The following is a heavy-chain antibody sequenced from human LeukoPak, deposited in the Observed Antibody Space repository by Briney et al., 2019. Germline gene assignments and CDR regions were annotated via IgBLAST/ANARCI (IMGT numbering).Heavy chain of an antibody. CDR2: LRGNGEA. CDR1: GLSFSTFA. Sequence: GGSLRLSCAASGLSFSTFAMSWVRQGPARGLEWVSSLRGNGEAFYADSVKGRFTLSSDISRNTVYLQLNNLRVEDTAMYYCARASWVSSTDAVRWGQGTLVTVSS. CDR3: ARASWVSSTDAVR. V-gene: IGHV3-23*01. D-gene: IGHD3-16*01. J-gene: IGHJ4*02.